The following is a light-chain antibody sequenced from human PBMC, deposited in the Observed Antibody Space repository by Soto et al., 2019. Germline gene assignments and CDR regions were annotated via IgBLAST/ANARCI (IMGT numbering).Light chain of an antibody. CDR2: LCS. CDR1: QILLHSNGYNY. Sequence: DIVMTQSPLSLPVTPGEPASISCRSSQILLHSNGYNYLDWYLQKPGQSPQLLIYLCSNRASGVPDRFSGSGSGTDFTLKISRVEAEDVGVYYCMQALQTPPWTFGQGTKVDIK. J-gene: IGKJ1*01. V-gene: IGKV2-28*01. CDR3: MQALQTPPWT.